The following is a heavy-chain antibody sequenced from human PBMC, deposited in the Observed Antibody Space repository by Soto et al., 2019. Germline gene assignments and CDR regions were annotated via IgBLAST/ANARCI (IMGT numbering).Heavy chain of an antibody. CDR1: RVTFSDFG. Sequence: QVQLVESGGGVVQPGTSLKLSCAVSRVTFSDFGMHWVRQAPGKGLEWVGMISKDGSEKHYGDSVTGRFTISRANSNNMLFLQMSSLRPNDTAVYYCAKVRVPTPFYQYYGLDVWGQGTTVTV. J-gene: IGHJ6*02. CDR3: AKVRVPTPFYQYYGLDV. V-gene: IGHV3-30*18. CDR2: ISKDGSEK. D-gene: IGHD2-15*01.